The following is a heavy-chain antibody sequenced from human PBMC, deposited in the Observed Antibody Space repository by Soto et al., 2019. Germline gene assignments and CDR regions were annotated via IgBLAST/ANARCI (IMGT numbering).Heavy chain of an antibody. CDR3: VLGISYCWDY. CDR1: GFTFRNYA. J-gene: IGHJ4*02. CDR2: INSGDGPT. D-gene: IGHD2-8*02. V-gene: IGHV3-23*04. Sequence: EVQLVDSGGGLVHPGESLTLACAASGFTFRNYAMSWLRQAPGKGLEWVSAINSGDGPTYYADSVKGRFTISRDSARNTLYLQMNSLRVGDTAVYYCVLGISYCWDYWGQGTMVTVS.